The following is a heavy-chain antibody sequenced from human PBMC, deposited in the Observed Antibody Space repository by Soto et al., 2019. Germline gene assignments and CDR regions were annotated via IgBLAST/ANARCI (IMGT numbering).Heavy chain of an antibody. CDR3: ARGGHVVVVTAALDY. CDR1: GDTFTDYY. D-gene: IGHD2-21*02. CDR2: VNPSGGHT. Sequence: QVQLMQSGAEVKKPGASVKVSCKASGDTFTDYYIHWVRQAPGQGLEWMGTVNPSGGHTTYAQDLRGRVNMTRDTSTSTPYMEQNSLTSEDTAIYYFARGGHVVVVTAALDYWGQGTLVTVSS. J-gene: IGHJ4*02. V-gene: IGHV1-46*01.